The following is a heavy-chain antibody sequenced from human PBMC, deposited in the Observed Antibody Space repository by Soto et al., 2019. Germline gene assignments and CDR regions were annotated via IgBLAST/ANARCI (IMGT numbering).Heavy chain of an antibody. J-gene: IGHJ4*02. CDR3: AYSSNSGPYYFDC. CDR2: ISAYNGNR. V-gene: IGHV1-18*01. CDR1: GYTFTSYG. D-gene: IGHD5-18*01. Sequence: WASVEVCCRASGYTFTSYGISWMRQAPGQGLEWMGWISAYNGNRNYAQKLQGRVTMTTDTFTSTAYMELRSLRSDDTAVYQGAYSSNSGPYYFDCWGQGTLVSVSS.